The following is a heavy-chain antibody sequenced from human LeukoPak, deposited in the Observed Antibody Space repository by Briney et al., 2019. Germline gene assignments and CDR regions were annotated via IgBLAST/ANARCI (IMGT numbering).Heavy chain of an antibody. CDR2: ISDPGATT. CDR1: GFTFSSYA. D-gene: IGHD2-8*01. V-gene: IGHV3-23*01. CDR3: AKDTSIGRYCTNGVCSPFDY. J-gene: IGHJ4*02. Sequence: GGALRLSCAGSGFTFSSYAMSWVRQAPGKGLEWVSAISDPGATTYGADFLKGRFPISRDNSGSTMYLQMTSLRAEATALYYCAKDTSIGRYCTNGVCSPFDYWGQGTLVTVSS.